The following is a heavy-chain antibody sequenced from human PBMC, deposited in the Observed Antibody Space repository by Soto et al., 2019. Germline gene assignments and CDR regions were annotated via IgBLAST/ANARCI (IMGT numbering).Heavy chain of an antibody. CDR1: GYTFTGYY. CDR3: AKTDILTGYYNNYYYYYGMDV. D-gene: IGHD3-9*01. V-gene: IGHV1-2*02. J-gene: IGHJ6*02. CDR2: INPNSGGT. Sequence: GASVKVSCKASGYTFTGYYMHWVRQAPGQGLEWMGWINPNSGGTNYAQKFQGRVTMTRDTSISTAYMELSRLRSDDTAVYYCAKTDILTGYYNNYYYYYGMDVWGQGTTVTVSS.